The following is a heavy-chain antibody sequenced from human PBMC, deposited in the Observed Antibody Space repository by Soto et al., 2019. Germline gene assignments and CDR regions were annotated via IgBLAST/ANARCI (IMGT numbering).Heavy chain of an antibody. V-gene: IGHV4-59*01. D-gene: IGHD5-12*01. CDR2: IYYSGST. J-gene: IGHJ4*02. CDR3: ARWSTMGGRVY. Sequence: SETLSLTCTVSGGSISSYYWSWIRQPPGKGLEWIGYIYYSGSTNYNPSLKSRVTISVDTSKNQFSLKLSSVTAADTAVYYCARWSTMGGRVYWGQGTLVTVSS. CDR1: GGSISSYY.